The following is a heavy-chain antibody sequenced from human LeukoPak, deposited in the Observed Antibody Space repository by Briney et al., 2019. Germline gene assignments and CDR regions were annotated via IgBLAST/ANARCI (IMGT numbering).Heavy chain of an antibody. CDR2: IYHSGRT. D-gene: IGHD3-9*01. CDR1: GYSISSGYY. CDR3: AGVTNTGYYYFDY. Sequence: SETLSPTCAVSGYSISSGYYWGWIRQPPGKGLGWIGSIYHSGRTYHNPSLKSRVTISVDTSKNQFSLKLNSVTAADTAVYYCAGVTNTGYYYFDYWGQGTLVTVSS. V-gene: IGHV4-38-2*01. J-gene: IGHJ4*02.